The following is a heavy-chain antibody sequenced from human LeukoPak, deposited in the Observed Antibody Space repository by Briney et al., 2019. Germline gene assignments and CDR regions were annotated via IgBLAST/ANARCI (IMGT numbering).Heavy chain of an antibody. CDR2: ISSGGGDT. CDR1: EFTFSTYA. V-gene: IGHV3-23*01. J-gene: IGHJ4*02. D-gene: IGHD6-13*01. CDR3: AKRISWYGTVGY. Sequence: GGSLRLSCAASEFTFSTYAMTWVRQAPGKGLEWVSAISSGGGDTYYADSVKGRFTISRDNSKNILYLQMDSLRAEDTAVYYCAKRISWYGTVGYWGQGTLVTVSS.